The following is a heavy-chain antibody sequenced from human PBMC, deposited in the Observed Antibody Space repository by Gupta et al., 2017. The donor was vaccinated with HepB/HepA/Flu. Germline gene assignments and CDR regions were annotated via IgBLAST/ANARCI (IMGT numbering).Heavy chain of an antibody. CDR2: ISSSSSYI. V-gene: IGHV3-21*01. J-gene: IGHJ6*02. CDR1: GFTFSCYS. Sequence: EVQLVDSGGGLVKPGGSLRLSCAGSGFTFSCYSMDWVRCAPGKGLEWVSSISSSSSYIYYADSVKGRFTISRDNAKNSLYLQMNSLRAEDTAVYYCARDQYYYDSSGKYYYYGMDVWGQGTTVTVSS. CDR3: ARDQYYYDSSGKYYYYGMDV. D-gene: IGHD3-22*01.